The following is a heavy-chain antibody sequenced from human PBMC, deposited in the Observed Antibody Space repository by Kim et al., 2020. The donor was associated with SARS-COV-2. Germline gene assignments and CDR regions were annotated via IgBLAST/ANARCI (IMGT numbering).Heavy chain of an antibody. V-gene: IGHV4-59*13. J-gene: IGHJ3*02. Sequence: SETLSLTCTVSGGSISTFYLTWMRQPPGKGLEFIWYIHYSGSTKCNPSLQSRVSISVDTSKTHFSLRLTSVTAADTAVYYCASILSGGVVFYILGPGTMV. CDR1: GGSISTFY. CDR2: IHYSGST. D-gene: IGHD3-3*01. CDR3: ASILSGGVVFYI.